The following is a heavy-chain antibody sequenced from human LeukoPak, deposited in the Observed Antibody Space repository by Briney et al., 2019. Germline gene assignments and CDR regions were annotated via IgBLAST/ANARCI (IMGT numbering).Heavy chain of an antibody. J-gene: IGHJ4*02. CDR3: AKDLEEYCSGGSCYAHDY. Sequence: GGSLRLSCAAPGFTFSSYAMSWVRQAPGKGLEWVSAISGSGGSTYYADSVKGRFTISRDNSKNTLYLQMNSLRAEDTAVYYCAKDLEEYCSGGSCYAHDYWGQGTLVTVSS. D-gene: IGHD2-15*01. CDR2: ISGSGGST. CDR1: GFTFSSYA. V-gene: IGHV3-23*01.